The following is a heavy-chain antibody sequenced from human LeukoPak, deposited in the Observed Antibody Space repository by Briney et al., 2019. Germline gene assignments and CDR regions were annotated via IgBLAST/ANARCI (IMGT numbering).Heavy chain of an antibody. D-gene: IGHD2-2*01. CDR1: GFDFSRYV. V-gene: IGHV3-30-3*01. Sequence: GRSLRLSCAASGFDFSRYVIHWVRQGPGKGLEWVAVISPEGYMKDYADSVKGRFTVSRDNAKNSLYLQMNSLRAEDTAVYYCARKYCSSTSCLIDNWGQGTLVTVSS. CDR3: ARKYCSSTSCLIDN. J-gene: IGHJ4*02. CDR2: ISPEGYMK.